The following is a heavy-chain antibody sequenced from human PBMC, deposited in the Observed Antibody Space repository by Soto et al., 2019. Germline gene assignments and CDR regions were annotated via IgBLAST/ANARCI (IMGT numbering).Heavy chain of an antibody. CDR2: ISAYNGNT. D-gene: IGHD3-22*01. J-gene: IGHJ4*02. CDR1: GYTFTSYG. Sequence: ASVKVSCKASGYTFTSYGISWVRQAPGQRLEWMGWISAYNGNTNYAQKLQGRVTMTTDTSTSTAYMELRSLRSDDTAVYYCARVGYYYDSSGYFDYWGQGTLVTVSS. CDR3: ARVGYYYDSSGYFDY. V-gene: IGHV1-18*01.